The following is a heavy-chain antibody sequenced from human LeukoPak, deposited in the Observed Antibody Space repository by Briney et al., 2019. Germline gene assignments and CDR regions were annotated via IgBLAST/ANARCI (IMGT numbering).Heavy chain of an antibody. Sequence: PSETLSLTCTVSGDSISNYYWSWIRQPPGKRLEWIGYIYYSGSTNYNPSLKSRVTISVDTSKNQFSLKLSSVTAADTAVYYCARGRIRGPGVVMGYWGQGTLVTVSS. CDR3: ARGRIRGPGVVMGY. CDR2: IYYSGST. CDR1: GDSISNYY. V-gene: IGHV4-59*01. D-gene: IGHD3-3*01. J-gene: IGHJ4*02.